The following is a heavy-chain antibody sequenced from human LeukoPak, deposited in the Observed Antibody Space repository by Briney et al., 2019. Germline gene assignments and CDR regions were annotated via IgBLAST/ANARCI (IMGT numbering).Heavy chain of an antibody. Sequence: SETLSFTCAVSGGSFNDYYWSWIRQAPGKGLEWIGEIRHSGSTNYNPSLKGRVTVSVDTSKNQFSLRLTSVTAADTAVYYCARRGSWTYYYAMDVWGQGTTVTVSS. D-gene: IGHD6-13*01. CDR1: GGSFNDYY. CDR2: IRHSGST. J-gene: IGHJ6*02. CDR3: ARRGSWTYYYAMDV. V-gene: IGHV4-34*01.